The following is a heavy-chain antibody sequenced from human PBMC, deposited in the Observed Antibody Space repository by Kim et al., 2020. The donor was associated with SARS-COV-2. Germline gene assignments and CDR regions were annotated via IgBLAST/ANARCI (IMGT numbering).Heavy chain of an antibody. CDR1: EFTFSEYS. D-gene: IGHD2-8*01. CDR3: ARDKDCTNGVCYPWFDP. J-gene: IGHJ5*02. CDR2: ITSSSTYV. V-gene: IGHV3-21*01. Sequence: GGSLRLSCAASEFTFSEYSTNWVRQVPGKGLEWVSSITSSSTYVYYGDSVKGRFSISRDNAKNLLYLQMNSLGAEDTAVYYCARDKDCTNGVCYPWFDP.